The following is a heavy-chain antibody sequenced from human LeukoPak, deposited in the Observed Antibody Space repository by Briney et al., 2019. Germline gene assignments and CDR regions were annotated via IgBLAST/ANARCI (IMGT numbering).Heavy chain of an antibody. CDR2: SIPGYGSV. CDR1: GDTFSNYA. CDR3: ATGPYYASGGRFDP. D-gene: IGHD3-10*01. Sequence: SVKVSCKASGDTFSNYAFNWVRQAPGQGLEWMGGSIPGYGSVNYAPKFQGRVSITTDGSASTVSLDLSSLTSEDTAVYYCATGPYYASGGRFDPWGPGTLDTVSS. V-gene: IGHV1-69*05. J-gene: IGHJ5*02.